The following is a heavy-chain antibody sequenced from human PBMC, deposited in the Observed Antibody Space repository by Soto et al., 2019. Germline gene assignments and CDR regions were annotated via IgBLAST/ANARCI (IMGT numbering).Heavy chain of an antibody. V-gene: IGHV3-30*18. CDR3: AKDLSRDYGDSMPIDY. J-gene: IGHJ4*02. Sequence: GGSLRLSCAASGFTFSSYGMHWVRQAPGKGLEWVAVISYDGSNKYYADSVKGRLTISRDNSKNTLYLQMNSLRAEDTAVYYCAKDLSRDYGDSMPIDYWGQGTLVTVSS. CDR1: GFTFSSYG. CDR2: ISYDGSNK. D-gene: IGHD4-17*01.